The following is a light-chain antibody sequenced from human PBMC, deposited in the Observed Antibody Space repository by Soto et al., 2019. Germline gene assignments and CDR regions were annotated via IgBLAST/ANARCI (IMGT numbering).Light chain of an antibody. CDR2: GAS. J-gene: IGKJ1*01. CDR3: QQYNNWPWT. Sequence: EIVMTQSPATLSVSPGERATLSCRASQSVSSNLAWYQQKPGQAPSLLIYGASTRATSIPARFSGSRSGTEFTLTISSLQSEDFAVYYCQQYNNWPWTFGQGTQVEIK. CDR1: QSVSSN. V-gene: IGKV3-15*01.